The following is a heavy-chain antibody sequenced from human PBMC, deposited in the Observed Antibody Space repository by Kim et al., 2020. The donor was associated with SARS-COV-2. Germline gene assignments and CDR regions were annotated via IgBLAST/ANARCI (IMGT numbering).Heavy chain of an antibody. CDR1: GFTFSRSG. J-gene: IGHJ4*02. V-gene: IGHV3-33*01. Sequence: GGSLRLSCAASGFTFSRSGMHWVRQAPGKGLEWVAVIWCDGSNKYYADSVKGRFTISRDNSKNTLYLQMNSLRAEDTAVYYCARDERLGDIVVVPAVWGQGTLVTVSS. CDR2: IWCDGSNK. D-gene: IGHD2-2*01. CDR3: ARDERLGDIVVVPAV.